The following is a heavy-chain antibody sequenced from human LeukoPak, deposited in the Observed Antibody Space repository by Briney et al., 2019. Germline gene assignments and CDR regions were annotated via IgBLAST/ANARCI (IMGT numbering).Heavy chain of an antibody. J-gene: IGHJ4*02. D-gene: IGHD2-2*02. V-gene: IGHV3-23*01. CDR2: ISGSGGST. CDR3: AKEAIVVVPAAIPRGY. CDR1: GFTFSISA. Sequence: SGGSLRLSCAASGFTFSISAMSWVRQAPGKGLEWVSGISGSGGSTYYADSVKGRFTISRDNSKNTLYLQMNSLRAEDTAVYYCAKEAIVVVPAAIPRGYWGQGTLVTVSS.